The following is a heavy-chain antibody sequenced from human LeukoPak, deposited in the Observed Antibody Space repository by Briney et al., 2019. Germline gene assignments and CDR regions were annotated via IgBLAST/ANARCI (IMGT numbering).Heavy chain of an antibody. CDR1: GVTFSSYS. Sequence: GGSLRLSCAASGVTFSSYSMNWVRQAPGKGLEWVSSISSSSSYIYYADSVKGRFTISRDNAKNSLYLQMNSLRAEDTAVYYCARGGSGPAACCWFDPWGQGTLVTVSS. D-gene: IGHD2-2*01. J-gene: IGHJ5*02. CDR3: ARGGSGPAACCWFDP. V-gene: IGHV3-21*01. CDR2: ISSSSSYI.